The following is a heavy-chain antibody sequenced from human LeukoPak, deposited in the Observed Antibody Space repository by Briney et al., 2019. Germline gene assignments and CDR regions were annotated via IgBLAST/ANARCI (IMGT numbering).Heavy chain of an antibody. CDR3: TGGGLVRGSLHWFDP. V-gene: IGHV6-1*01. CDR1: GDSVSGGSAG. J-gene: IGHJ5*02. D-gene: IGHD3-10*01. Sequence: SQTLSLSCAISGDSVSGGSAGWNWIRQSPSRGLEWLGRIYYRSKWYSDYAISVKSRITINPDTSRNQFSLQLNSVTHDDTAVYYCTGGGLVRGSLHWFDPWGQGTLVTVSS. CDR2: IYYRSKWYS.